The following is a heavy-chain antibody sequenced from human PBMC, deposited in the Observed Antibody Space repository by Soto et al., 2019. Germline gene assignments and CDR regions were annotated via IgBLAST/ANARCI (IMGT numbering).Heavy chain of an antibody. CDR3: ARAWCSGGSCYLFFDY. V-gene: IGHV1-69*13. D-gene: IGHD2-15*01. J-gene: IGHJ4*02. CDR2: IIPIFGTA. CDR1: GGTISSYS. Sequence: VKVSCKACGGTISSYSTSSVRHSTGQGLEWMGGIIPIFGTANYAQKFQGRVTITADESTSTAYMELRSLRSDDTAVYYCARAWCSGGSCYLFFDYWGKGTLVTASS.